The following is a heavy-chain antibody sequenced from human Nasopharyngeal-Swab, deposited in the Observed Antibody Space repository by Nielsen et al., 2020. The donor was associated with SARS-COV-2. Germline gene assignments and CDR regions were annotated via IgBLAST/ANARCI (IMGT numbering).Heavy chain of an antibody. Sequence: WIRQRPGKGLEWIGYIYYSGSTNYNPSLKSRVTISVDTSKNQFSLKLSSVTAADTAVYYCARAGDYVWGSYRYGRGPHDAFDIWGQGTMVTVSS. CDR3: ARAGDYVWGSYRYGRGPHDAFDI. CDR2: IYYSGST. D-gene: IGHD3-16*02. V-gene: IGHV4-59*01. J-gene: IGHJ3*02.